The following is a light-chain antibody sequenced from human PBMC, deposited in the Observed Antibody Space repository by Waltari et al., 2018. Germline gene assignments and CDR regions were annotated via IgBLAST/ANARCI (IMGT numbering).Light chain of an antibody. Sequence: QSALTQPASVSGSPGQSITISCIGTSSDVGGYNYVSWYQQHPGKAPKVMIYDVSNRPSGVPNRFSGSKSGNTASLTISGLQAEDEADYYCSSYTSGNTVIFGGGTKLTVL. J-gene: IGLJ2*01. CDR2: DVS. CDR1: SSDVGGYNY. V-gene: IGLV2-14*03. CDR3: SSYTSGNTVI.